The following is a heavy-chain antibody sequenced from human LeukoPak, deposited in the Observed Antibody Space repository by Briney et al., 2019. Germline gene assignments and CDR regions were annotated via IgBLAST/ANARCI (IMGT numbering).Heavy chain of an antibody. CDR1: GGTFSSYA. J-gene: IGHJ4*02. Sequence: GASVKVSCTASGGTFSSYAISWVRQAPGKGLEWVANINEDGSYKYHADSVKGRLTISRDNAKNSLYLQMNSLRAEDTAVYYCARDATRGGDNDYWGQGTRVIVSS. V-gene: IGHV3-7*01. D-gene: IGHD2-21*02. CDR2: INEDGSYK. CDR3: ARDATRGGDNDY.